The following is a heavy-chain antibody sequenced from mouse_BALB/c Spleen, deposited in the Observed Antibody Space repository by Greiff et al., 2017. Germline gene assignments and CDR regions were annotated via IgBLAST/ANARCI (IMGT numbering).Heavy chain of an antibody. CDR2: IWAGGST. CDR1: GFSLTSYG. J-gene: IGHJ4*01. CDR3: ARDPLLYYYAMDY. V-gene: IGHV2-9*02. Sequence: QVQLKESGPGLVAPSQSLSITCTVSGFSLTSYGVHWVRQPPGKGLEWLGVIWAGGSTNYNSALMSRLSISKDNSKSQVFLKMNSLQTDDTAMYYCARDPLLYYYAMDYWGQGTSVTVSS. D-gene: IGHD1-1*01.